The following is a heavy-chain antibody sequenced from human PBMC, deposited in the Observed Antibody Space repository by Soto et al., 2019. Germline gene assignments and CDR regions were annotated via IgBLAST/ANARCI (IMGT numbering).Heavy chain of an antibody. V-gene: IGHV3-23*01. Sequence: GGSLRLSCAASGFTFSSYAMSWVRQAPGKGLEWVSAISGSGGSTYYADSVKGRFTISRDNSKNTLYLQMNSLRAEDTAVYYCAKGSVVVVAATMPNNWFDPWGQGTLVTVSS. J-gene: IGHJ5*02. CDR2: ISGSGGST. D-gene: IGHD2-15*01. CDR3: AKGSVVVVAATMPNNWFDP. CDR1: GFTFSSYA.